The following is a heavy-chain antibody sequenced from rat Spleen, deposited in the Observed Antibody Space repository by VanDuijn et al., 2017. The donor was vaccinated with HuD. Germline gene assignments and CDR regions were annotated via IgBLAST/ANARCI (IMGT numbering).Heavy chain of an antibody. CDR2: IWTGGGT. Sequence: QVQLKESGPGLVQPSQTLSLTCTVSGLSLTSNSLSWIRQPPGKGLEWMGVIWTGGGTAYKSLLKSRLSISRDISKSQVFLKMNSLQTEDTAIYFCVRERVPGFAFYFDYWGQGVMVTVSS. CDR1: GLSLTSNS. V-gene: IGHV2-47*01. J-gene: IGHJ2*01. CDR3: VRERVPGFAFYFDY. D-gene: IGHD1-4*01.